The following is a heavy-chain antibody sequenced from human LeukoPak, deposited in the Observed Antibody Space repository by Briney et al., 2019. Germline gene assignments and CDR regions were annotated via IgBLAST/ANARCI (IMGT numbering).Heavy chain of an antibody. J-gene: IGHJ4*02. CDR1: GYTFTSYG. CDR2: IGAYNGNT. V-gene: IGHV1-18*01. CDR3: ARSGDSSGYYRTRYFDY. D-gene: IGHD3-22*01. Sequence: GASVKVSCKASGYTFTSYGISWVRQAPGQGLEWMGWIGAYNGNTNYAQKLQGRVTMTTDTSTSTAYMELRSLRSDDTAVYYCARSGDSSGYYRTRYFDYWGQGTLVTVSS.